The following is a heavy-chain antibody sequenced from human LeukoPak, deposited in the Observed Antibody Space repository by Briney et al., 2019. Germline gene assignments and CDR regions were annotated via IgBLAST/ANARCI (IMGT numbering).Heavy chain of an antibody. V-gene: IGHV3-21*01. J-gene: IGHJ4*02. CDR1: GFTFSSYS. CDR2: ISSSSSYI. Sequence: GGSLRLSCAASGFTFSSYSMNWVRQDPGKGLEWVSSISSSSSYIYYADSVKGLFTISRDNAKNSLYLQMNSLRAEDTAVYYCARDVFGTSLGYWGQGTLVTVSS. CDR3: ARDVFGTSLGY. D-gene: IGHD2-2*01.